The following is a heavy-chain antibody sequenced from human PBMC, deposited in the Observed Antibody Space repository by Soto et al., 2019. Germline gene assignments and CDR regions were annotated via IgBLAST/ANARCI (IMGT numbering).Heavy chain of an antibody. J-gene: IGHJ4*02. Sequence: GESLKISCKGSGYSFTSYWIGWVLQMPGKGLEWMGIIYPGDSDTRYSPSFQGQVTISADKSISTAYLQWSSLKASDTAMYYCARQELYDFWSGYYTGPFDYWGQGSLVTVXS. V-gene: IGHV5-51*01. CDR1: GYSFTSYW. D-gene: IGHD3-3*01. CDR2: IYPGDSDT. CDR3: ARQELYDFWSGYYTGPFDY.